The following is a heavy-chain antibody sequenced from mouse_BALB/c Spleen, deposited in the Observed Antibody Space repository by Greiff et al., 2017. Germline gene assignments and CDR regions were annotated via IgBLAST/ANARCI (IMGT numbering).Heavy chain of an antibody. Sequence: EVKLVESGPGLVKPCQSLSLTCTVTGYSFTSDNVWNVIRQFPGNKLEWRDYISYSGSTSYNPSLKSRISITRDTSKNQFFLQLNSVTTEDTATYDGAGDLPVDCYFDDWGAGTTVTVSS. J-gene: IGHJ1*01. CDR2: ISYSGST. V-gene: IGHV3-2*02. D-gene: IGHD1-1*01. CDR1: GYSFTSDNV. CDR3: AGDLPVDCYFDD.